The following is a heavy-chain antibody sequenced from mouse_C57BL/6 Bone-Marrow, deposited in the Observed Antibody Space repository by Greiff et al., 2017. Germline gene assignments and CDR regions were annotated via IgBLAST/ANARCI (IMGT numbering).Heavy chain of an antibody. CDR2: IDPSDSYT. D-gene: IGHD2-3*01. V-gene: IGHV1-69*01. CDR1: GYTFTSYW. J-gene: IGHJ3*01. Sequence: VQLQQPGAELVMPGASVKLSCKASGYTFTSYWMHWVKQRPGQGLEWIGEIDPSDSYTNYNQKLKGKSTLTVDNSSSTAYMQPSSLTSEDSAVYYCTRSIYDGYWAYWGQGTLVTVSA. CDR3: TRSIYDGYWAY.